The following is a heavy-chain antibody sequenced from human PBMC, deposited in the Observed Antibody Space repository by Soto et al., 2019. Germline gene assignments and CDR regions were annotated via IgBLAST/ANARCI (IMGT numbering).Heavy chain of an antibody. CDR2: INPSGGST. CDR1: GYTFTSYD. V-gene: IGHV1-46*03. D-gene: IGHD3-16*02. J-gene: IGHJ4*02. Sequence: ASVKVSCKASGYTFTSYDINWVRQATGQGLEWMGIINPSGGSTSYAQKFQGRVTMTRDTSTSTVYMELSSLRSEDTAVYYCARGREGVFMITFGGVIVDYWGQGTLVTVSS. CDR3: ARGREGVFMITFGGVIVDY.